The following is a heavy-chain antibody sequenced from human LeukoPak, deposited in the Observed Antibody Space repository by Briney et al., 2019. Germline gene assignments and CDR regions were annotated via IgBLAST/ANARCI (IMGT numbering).Heavy chain of an antibody. V-gene: IGHV4-59*08. CDR3: ARRDCGGGSCSFDY. J-gene: IGHJ4*02. CDR1: GGSISPYY. D-gene: IGHD2-15*01. Sequence: SETLSLTCTVSGGSISPYYWSWIRQPPGKGLEWIGYIYYTGSTNYNPSLKSRVTISVDTSKNQFSLKLSSVTAADTAVYYCARRDCGGGSCSFDYWGQGTLVTVSS. CDR2: IYYTGST.